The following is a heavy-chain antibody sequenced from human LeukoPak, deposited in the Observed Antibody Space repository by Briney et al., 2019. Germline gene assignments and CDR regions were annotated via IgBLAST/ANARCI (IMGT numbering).Heavy chain of an antibody. CDR1: GYSFTTYW. J-gene: IGHJ5*02. CDR2: IYPGDSDT. Sequence: GEPLKTSCKGSGYSFTTYWIGWVRQLPGKGLEWMGIIYPGDSDTRYSPSFQGQVTISADKYISTAYLQWNSLKASDTAIYYCARYGRGVGASRDWFDPWGQGTLVTVSS. CDR3: ARYGRGVGASRDWFDP. V-gene: IGHV5-51*01. D-gene: IGHD3-10*02.